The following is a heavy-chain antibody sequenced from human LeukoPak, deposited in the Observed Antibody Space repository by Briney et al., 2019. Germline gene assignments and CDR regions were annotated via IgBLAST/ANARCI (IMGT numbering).Heavy chain of an antibody. Sequence: SETLSLTCTVSGGSISSYYWSWIRQPPGKGLEWIGYIYTSGSTNYNPSLKSRVTISVDTSKNQFSLKLSSMTAADTAVYYCALGCSSTSCYGSYYYYMDVWGKGTTVTVSS. D-gene: IGHD2-2*01. CDR2: IYTSGST. J-gene: IGHJ6*03. CDR1: GGSISSYY. V-gene: IGHV4-4*09. CDR3: ALGCSSTSCYGSYYYYMDV.